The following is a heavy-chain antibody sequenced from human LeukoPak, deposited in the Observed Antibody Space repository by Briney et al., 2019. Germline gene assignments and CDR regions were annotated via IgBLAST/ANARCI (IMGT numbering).Heavy chain of an antibody. J-gene: IGHJ4*02. CDR2: IYYSGST. CDR3: ARRVGPGVSYPDY. D-gene: IGHD1-26*01. V-gene: IGHV4-30-4*08. Sequence: SETLSLTCTVSGGSVSSGDYYWSWIRQPPGKGLEWIGYIYYSGSTSLKSRVSISVYTSKNQFSLKLNSVTAADTAVYYCARRVGPGVSYPDYWGQGTLVTVSS. CDR1: GGSVSSGDYY.